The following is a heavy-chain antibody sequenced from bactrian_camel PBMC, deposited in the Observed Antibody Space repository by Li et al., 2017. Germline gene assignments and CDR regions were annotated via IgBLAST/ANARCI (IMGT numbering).Heavy chain of an antibody. CDR2: LYTGGRTE. V-gene: IGHV3S1*01. J-gene: IGHJ6*01. Sequence: LVESGGGSVEAGGSLTLSCAASAYTANSGCMAWFRQAPGKEREGIAALYTGGRTEAYADSFRGRFTASRTNSKNTIYLQMNSLKPEDTAMYYCAARPTPTYGRGWCSRRMVEVDFGVWGQGTQVTVS. CDR3: AARPTPTYGRGWCSRRMVEVDFGV. CDR1: AYTANSGC. D-gene: IGHD6*01.